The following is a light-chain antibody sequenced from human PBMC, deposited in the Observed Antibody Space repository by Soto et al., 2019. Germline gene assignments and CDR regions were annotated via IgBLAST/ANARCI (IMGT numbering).Light chain of an antibody. Sequence: EIVMTQSPATLSVSPGERATLSCRASQCVSSNLAWYQQKPGQAHRLLIYGASTRATGIPARFSGSGSGTEFTLTISSLQSEDSAVYYCQQYNNWPPYLYTFGQGTKLEI. CDR1: QCVSSN. CDR2: GAS. V-gene: IGKV3-15*01. CDR3: QQYNNWPPYLYT. J-gene: IGKJ2*01.